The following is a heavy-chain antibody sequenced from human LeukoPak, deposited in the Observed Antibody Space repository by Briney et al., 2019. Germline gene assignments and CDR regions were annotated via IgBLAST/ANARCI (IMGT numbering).Heavy chain of an antibody. CDR2: ISWNSGSI. V-gene: IGHV3-9*01. J-gene: IGHJ4*02. D-gene: IGHD1-1*01. CDR3: ARLNIAQTGDLDY. Sequence: PGRSLRLSCAASGFTFDDYAMHWVRQAPGKGLEWVSGISWNSGSIGYADSVKGRFTISRDNAENSLYLQINSLRAEDTAVYYCARLNIAQTGDLDYWGQGTLVTVCS. CDR1: GFTFDDYA.